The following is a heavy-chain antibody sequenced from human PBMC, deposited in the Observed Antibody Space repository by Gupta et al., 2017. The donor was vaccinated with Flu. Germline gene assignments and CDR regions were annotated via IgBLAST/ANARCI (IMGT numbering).Heavy chain of an antibody. D-gene: IGHD3-16*01. Sequence: EVQLVESGGGLVQPGRSLRRTCVPSGITFSDSHMNWVRQAPGKGLEWISYIGSGGNTDYADSVRGRFTISRDNARDSLFLQMNSLRDEDTALYYCARDLNWAFIFWGQGALVTVSS. J-gene: IGHJ4*02. CDR3: ARDLNWAFIF. V-gene: IGHV3-48*02. CDR2: IGSGGNT. CDR1: GITFSDSH.